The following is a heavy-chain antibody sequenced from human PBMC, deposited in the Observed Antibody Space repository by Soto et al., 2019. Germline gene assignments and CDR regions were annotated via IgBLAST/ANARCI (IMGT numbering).Heavy chain of an antibody. J-gene: IGHJ4*02. CDR1: GFSLTTYGVG. D-gene: IGHD5-12*01. CDR2: IYWDDDK. V-gene: IGHV2-5*02. CDR3: AHSRGYVGFDY. Sequence: QITLKETGPTLVNPTQTLTLTCTFSGFSLTTYGVGVGWIRQPPGKALEWLAFIYWDDDKRYSPSLKSRLTITKDTSKNHVALRMPNMDPVHTATYYCAHSRGYVGFDYWGQGILVTVSS.